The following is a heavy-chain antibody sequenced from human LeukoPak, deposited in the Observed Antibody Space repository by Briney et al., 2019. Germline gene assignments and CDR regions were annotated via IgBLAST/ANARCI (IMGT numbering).Heavy chain of an antibody. V-gene: IGHV5-10-1*01. CDR3: ARHYSDSRVDAFDV. D-gene: IGHD3-22*01. CDR1: GYRFTSYW. Sequence: GESLKISCKASGYRFTSYWISWLRQMPGKGLEWMGRIDPSDSYHSYSPALQGHVTISDDKSLSTAYLQWSSLEASDTAMYYCARHYSDSRVDAFDVWGQGTMVTVSA. CDR2: IDPSDSYH. J-gene: IGHJ3*01.